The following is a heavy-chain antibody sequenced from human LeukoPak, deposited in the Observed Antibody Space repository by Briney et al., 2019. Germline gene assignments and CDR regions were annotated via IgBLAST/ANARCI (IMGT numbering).Heavy chain of an antibody. J-gene: IGHJ4*02. D-gene: IGHD4-23*01. CDR2: IRSRAYGGTT. CDR3: TRGGKTVVRY. Sequence: PGGSLRLSCTASGFTFGDYVMSWVRQAPGKGLEWVGFIRSRAYGGTTEYAASVKGRFTISRDDSRSIAYLQMNSLKTEDTAVYYCTRGGKTVVRYWGQGTLVTVSS. V-gene: IGHV3-49*04. CDR1: GFTFGDYV.